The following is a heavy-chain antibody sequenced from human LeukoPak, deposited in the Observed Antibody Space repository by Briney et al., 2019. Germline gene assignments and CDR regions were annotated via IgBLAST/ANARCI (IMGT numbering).Heavy chain of an antibody. J-gene: IGHJ6*03. CDR3: AKSYGNSYGPNYMDV. CDR1: GFTFSSYA. Sequence: GGTLRLSCAASGFTFSSYAMSWVRQAPGKGLEWVSAISGSGGSTYYADSVKGRFTISRDNSKNTLYLQMNSLRAEDTAVYYCAKSYGNSYGPNYMDVWGKGTTVTVSS. V-gene: IGHV3-23*01. CDR2: ISGSGGST. D-gene: IGHD5-18*01.